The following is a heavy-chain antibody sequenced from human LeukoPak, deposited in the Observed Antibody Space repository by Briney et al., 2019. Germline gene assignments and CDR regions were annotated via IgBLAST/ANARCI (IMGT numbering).Heavy chain of an antibody. CDR1: GFTFVTYW. V-gene: IGHV3-7*01. Sequence: GGSLRLSCAPSGFTFVTYWISWVRQAPGKGRGWVAHIKEVVSETYYMDSLKGRFTISTDKVKNSIYLQMNSVRGEDTAVYYCARDGSDSYDYWGLGTLVTVSS. CDR3: ARDGSDSYDY. CDR2: IKEVVSET. J-gene: IGHJ4*02. D-gene: IGHD5-12*01.